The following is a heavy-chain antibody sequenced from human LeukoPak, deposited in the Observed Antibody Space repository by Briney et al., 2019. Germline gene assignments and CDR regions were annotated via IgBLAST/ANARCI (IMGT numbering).Heavy chain of an antibody. CDR3: ATPAATENWFDP. CDR1: GYTLTELS. J-gene: IGHJ5*02. V-gene: IGHV1-24*01. CDR2: FDPEDGET. Sequence: ASVKVSCKVSGYTLTELSMHRVRQAPGKGLEWMGGFDPEDGETIYAQKFQGRVTMTEDTSTDTAYMELSSLRSEDTAVYYCATPAATENWFDPWGQGTLVTVSS. D-gene: IGHD2-2*01.